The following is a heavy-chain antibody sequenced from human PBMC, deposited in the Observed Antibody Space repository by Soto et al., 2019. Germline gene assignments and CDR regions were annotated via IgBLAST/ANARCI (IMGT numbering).Heavy chain of an antibody. CDR3: ARDLRGWNYNDYYYGMDV. V-gene: IGHV4-59*01. CDR1: GGSISSYY. Sequence: PSETLSLTCTVSGGSISSYYWSWIRQPPGKGLEWIGYIYYSGSTNYNPSLKSRVTISVDTSKNQFSLKLSSVTAADTAVYYCARDLRGWNYNDYYYGMDVWGQGTTVTVSS. D-gene: IGHD1-7*01. CDR2: IYYSGST. J-gene: IGHJ6*02.